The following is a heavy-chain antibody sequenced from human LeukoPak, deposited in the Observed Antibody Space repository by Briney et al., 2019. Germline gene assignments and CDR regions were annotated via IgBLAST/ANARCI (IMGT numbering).Heavy chain of an antibody. V-gene: IGHV4-4*07. D-gene: IGHD6-19*01. Sequence: SETLSLTCTVSGGSISSYYWSWIRQPAGKGLEWIGRIYNSGNTNYNPSLKSRVTMSVDTSKNQFSLKMSSVTAADTAVYHCARGPYTSGWFSLDYWGQGTLVTVSS. CDR1: GGSISSYY. J-gene: IGHJ4*02. CDR2: IYNSGNT. CDR3: ARGPYTSGWFSLDY.